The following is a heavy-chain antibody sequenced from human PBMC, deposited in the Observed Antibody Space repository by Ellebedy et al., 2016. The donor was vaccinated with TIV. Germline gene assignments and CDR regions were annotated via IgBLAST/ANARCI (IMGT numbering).Heavy chain of an antibody. CDR2: VKQDGSEK. CDR3: AVRPLAPTYFDS. J-gene: IGHJ4*02. Sequence: GESLKISCAASGFTFSNYWMTWVRQAPGKGLQWVANVKQDGSEKHYVDSVKGRFTISRDNAKNSLYLQMNSLRGEDTAVYYCAVRPLAPTYFDSWGRGTLVPV. D-gene: IGHD2-15*01. CDR1: GFTFSNYW. V-gene: IGHV3-7*01.